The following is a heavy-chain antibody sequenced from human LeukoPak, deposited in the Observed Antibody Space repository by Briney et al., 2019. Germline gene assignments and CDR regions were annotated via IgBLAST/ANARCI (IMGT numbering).Heavy chain of an antibody. Sequence: GGSLRLSCAASGFTFSSYAMHWVRQAPGKGLEWVAVISYDGSNKYYADSVKGRSTISRDNSKNTLYLQMNSLRAEDTAVYYCARATRGGVDPWGQGTLVTVSS. CDR2: ISYDGSNK. D-gene: IGHD3-10*01. CDR3: ARATRGGVDP. CDR1: GFTFSSYA. J-gene: IGHJ5*02. V-gene: IGHV3-30-3*01.